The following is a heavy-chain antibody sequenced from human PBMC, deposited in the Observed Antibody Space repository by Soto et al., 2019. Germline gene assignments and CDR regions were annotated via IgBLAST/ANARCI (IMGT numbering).Heavy chain of an antibody. D-gene: IGHD3-9*01. V-gene: IGHV3-23*01. Sequence: PGGSLRLSCVASGFSLSIYSMNWVRQAPGKGLGWVSLISGSGGSTHYADSVEGRFTISRDNSKNTLYLEMDSLRAEDTAVYYCAKVVKYDVLTGYYKGPDYYGMDVWGQGTTVTVSS. J-gene: IGHJ6*02. CDR1: GFSLSIYS. CDR3: AKVVKYDVLTGYYKGPDYYGMDV. CDR2: ISGSGGST.